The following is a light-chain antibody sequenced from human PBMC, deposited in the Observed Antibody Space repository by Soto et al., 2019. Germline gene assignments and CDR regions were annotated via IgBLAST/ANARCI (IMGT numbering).Light chain of an antibody. V-gene: IGKV3-20*01. Sequence: EIVLTQSRCSLSLSPGERANLSCRASQSVSRSYLAWYQHKRGQAPSLLIYGASSRATGIPDRFSGSGSGTDITLTISRLDPEDFAVYYCQQYGSSPITFGQGTRLEIK. CDR2: GAS. J-gene: IGKJ5*01. CDR1: QSVSRSY. CDR3: QQYGSSPIT.